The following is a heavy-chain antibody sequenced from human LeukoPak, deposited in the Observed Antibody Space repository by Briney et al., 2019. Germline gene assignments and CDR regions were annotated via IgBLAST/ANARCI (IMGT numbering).Heavy chain of an antibody. CDR3: GRTGIGSSYYYGMDV. D-gene: IGHD6-6*01. CDR1: GGSLSNYY. V-gene: IGHV4-4*07. J-gene: IGHJ6*02. CDR2: VYTSGST. Sequence: SESLSLTCTVSGGSLSNYYWSWIRQPAGKGLEWIGRVYTSGSTNYSPSLKSRVTMSVDTSKNQFSLKLNSVTAADTAVYYCGRTGIGSSYYYGMDVWGQGTTVTVSS.